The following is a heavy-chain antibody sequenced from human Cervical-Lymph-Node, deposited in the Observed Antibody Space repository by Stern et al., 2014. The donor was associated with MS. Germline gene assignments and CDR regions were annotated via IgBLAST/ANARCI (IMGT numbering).Heavy chain of an antibody. D-gene: IGHD3-9*01. CDR3: ARGSLLRYFDWLPGY. V-gene: IGHV1-46*01. CDR2: IDPNGGRT. Sequence: QDQLVQSGAEVKKPGASVKVSCQASGYTFTNYYMHWLRQAPGQGLEWVGMIDPNGGRTSYAQSFQGRVTLTRDTSTSTVYMELSSLKSEDTAVYYCARGSLLRYFDWLPGYWGQGTLITVSS. CDR1: GYTFTNYY. J-gene: IGHJ4*02.